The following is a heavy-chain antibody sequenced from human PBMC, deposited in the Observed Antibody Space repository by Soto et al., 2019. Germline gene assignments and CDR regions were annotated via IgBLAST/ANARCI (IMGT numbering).Heavy chain of an antibody. D-gene: IGHD3-22*01. V-gene: IGHV1-69*12. J-gene: IGHJ5*02. Sequence: QVQLVQSGAEVKKPGSSVKVSCKASGGTFSSYAISWVRQAPGQGLEWMGGIIPIFGTANYAQKFQGRVTITGDESTSXAGXELSSLRAEDTAVYYCATPTRHYDDSSGQSPWFDPWGQGTLVTVSS. CDR1: GGTFSSYA. CDR2: IIPIFGTA. CDR3: ATPTRHYDDSSGQSPWFDP.